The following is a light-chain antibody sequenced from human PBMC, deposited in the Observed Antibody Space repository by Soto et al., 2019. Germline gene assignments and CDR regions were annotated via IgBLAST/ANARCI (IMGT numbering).Light chain of an antibody. CDR1: QSASNN. CDR3: QQYNKWLLT. J-gene: IGKJ1*01. V-gene: IGKV3-15*01. CDR2: VAS. Sequence: EIVMTQSPATLSVSPGERATLSCRASQSASNNLAWYQQKPGQAPRLLIYVASTRATGIPARLSGSGSGTEFTLTISSLQSEDFAVYYCQQYNKWLLTFGQGTKVDIK.